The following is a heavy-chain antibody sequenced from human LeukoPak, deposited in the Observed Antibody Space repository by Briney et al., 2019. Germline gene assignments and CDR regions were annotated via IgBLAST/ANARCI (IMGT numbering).Heavy chain of an antibody. CDR1: GFTFSSSA. J-gene: IGHJ4*02. V-gene: IGHV3-23*01. D-gene: IGHD3-3*01. CDR2: ISASGGST. Sequence: GGSLRLSCAASGFTFSSSAMSWVRQVPGQGREWVSGISASGGSTYYADSVKGRFTISRDNAKNSLYLQMNSLRAEDTAVYYCARDLTDDFWSSYHFDFWGQGNLVTVSS. CDR3: ARDLTDDFWSSYHFDF.